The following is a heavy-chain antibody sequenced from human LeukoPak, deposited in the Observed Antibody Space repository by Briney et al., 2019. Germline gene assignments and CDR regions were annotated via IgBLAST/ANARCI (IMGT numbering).Heavy chain of an antibody. D-gene: IGHD5-12*01. CDR2: ISPSGGST. Sequence: ASVKVSCKAFGYTSTRYYMHWVRQAPGQGPEWMGVISPSGGSTTYAQKFQGRVTLTRDMSTSTDYLELSSLRSEDTAVYYCARERGYSGYDSREYNYFDYWGQGTLVTVSS. CDR3: ARERGYSGYDSREYNYFDY. V-gene: IGHV1-46*01. CDR1: GYTSTRYY. J-gene: IGHJ4*02.